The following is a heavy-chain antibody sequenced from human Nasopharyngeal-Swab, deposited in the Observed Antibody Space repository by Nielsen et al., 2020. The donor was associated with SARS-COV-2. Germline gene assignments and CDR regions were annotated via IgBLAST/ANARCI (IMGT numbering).Heavy chain of an antibody. V-gene: IGHV4-34*01. J-gene: IGHJ6*02. CDR1: GGSFSGYY. CDR2: INHSGST. Sequence: SETLSLTCAVYGGSFSGYYWSWIRQPPGKGLEWIGEINHSGSTNYNPSLKSRVTISVDTSKNQFSLKLSSVTAADTAVYYCARGKFASDGYYRIYYGMDVWGQGTTVTVSS. CDR3: ARGKFASDGYYRIYYGMDV. D-gene: IGHD3-3*01.